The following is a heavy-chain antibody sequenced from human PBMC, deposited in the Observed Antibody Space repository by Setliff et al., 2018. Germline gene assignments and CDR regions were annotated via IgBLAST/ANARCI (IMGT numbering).Heavy chain of an antibody. CDR1: GGSFSGYY. CDR2: INHSGST. J-gene: IGHJ4*02. CDR3: ARGYGSGSYYPY. V-gene: IGHV4-34*01. Sequence: SETLSLTCAVYGGSFSGYYWSWIRQPPGKGLEWIGEINHSGSTNYNPSLKSRVTISVDTSKNQFSLKLSSVTAADTAVCYCARGYGSGSYYPYWGQGTLVTVSS. D-gene: IGHD3-10*01.